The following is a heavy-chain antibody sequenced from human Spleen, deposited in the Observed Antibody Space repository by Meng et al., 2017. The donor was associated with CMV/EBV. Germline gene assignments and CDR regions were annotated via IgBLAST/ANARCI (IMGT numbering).Heavy chain of an antibody. D-gene: IGHD3-10*01. CDR3: AKVFLDIDILGYYGSGSYSPDY. CDR1: GFTVSSNY. J-gene: IGHJ4*02. CDR2: VSGSGGTT. Sequence: GESLKISCAASGFTVSSNYMSWVRQPPGKGLEWVSSVSGSGGTTHFADSVKGRFTISRDNSKNTLYLQMDSLRVEDTAIYYCAKVFLDIDILGYYGSGSYSPDYWGQGTLVTVSS. V-gene: IGHV3-23*01.